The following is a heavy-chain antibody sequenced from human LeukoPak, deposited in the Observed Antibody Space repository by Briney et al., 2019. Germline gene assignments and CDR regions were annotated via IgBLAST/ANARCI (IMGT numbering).Heavy chain of an antibody. D-gene: IGHD6-6*01. CDR1: GGSFGGYY. CDR2: INHSGST. CDR3: ARASAYSTSSGVNY. J-gene: IGHJ4*02. V-gene: IGHV4-34*01. Sequence: SETLSLTCAAYGGSFGGYYWSWIRQPPGKGLAWIGQINHSGSTDYNPSLKSRVTISVDTSKNQFSLKLSSVTAADTAVYYCARASAYSTSSGVNYWGQGALVTVSS.